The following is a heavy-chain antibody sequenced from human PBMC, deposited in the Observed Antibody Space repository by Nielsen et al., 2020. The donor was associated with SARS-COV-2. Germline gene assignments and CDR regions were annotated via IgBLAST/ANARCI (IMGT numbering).Heavy chain of an antibody. J-gene: IGHJ6*03. V-gene: IGHV1-18*04. Sequence: GESLKISCKGSGYTFTSYGISWVRQAPGQGLEWMGWISAYNGNTNYAQKLQGRVTMTTDTSTSTAYMELRSLRSDDTAVYYCARDRRAYYYYMDVWGKGTTVTVSS. CDR2: ISAYNGNT. CDR3: ARDRRAYYYYMDV. CDR1: GYTFTSYG.